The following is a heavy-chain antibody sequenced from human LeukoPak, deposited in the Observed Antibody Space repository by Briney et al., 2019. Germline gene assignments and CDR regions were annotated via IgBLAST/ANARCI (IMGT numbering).Heavy chain of an antibody. CDR1: GGSISSYY. CDR3: VRGSGSPLRQSWFDP. V-gene: IGHV4-59*01. Sequence: SETLSLTCTVSGGSISSYYWSWIRQPPGKGLEWIGYIYYSGSTSYNPSLKSRVTISVDTSKNQFSLKLSSVTAADTAVYYCVRGSGSPLRQSWFDPWGQGTLVTVFS. D-gene: IGHD3-10*01. CDR2: IYYSGST. J-gene: IGHJ5*02.